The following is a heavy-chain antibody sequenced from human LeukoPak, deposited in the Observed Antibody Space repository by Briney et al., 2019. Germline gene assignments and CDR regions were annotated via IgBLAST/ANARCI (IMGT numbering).Heavy chain of an antibody. Sequence: PSETLSLTCAVSGASISADYWIWIRQPPGKGLEWIGYIYYSGSTNCNPSLKSRVTISVDTSKNQFSLRLSSVTAADTAMYYCARRVPSGFVDSWGQGTLVTVSS. CDR2: IYYSGST. CDR1: GASISADY. V-gene: IGHV4-59*08. CDR3: ARRVPSGFVDS. D-gene: IGHD5-12*01. J-gene: IGHJ4*02.